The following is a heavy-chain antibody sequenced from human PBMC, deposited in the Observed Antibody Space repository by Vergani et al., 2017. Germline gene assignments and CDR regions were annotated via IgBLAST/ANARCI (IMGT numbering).Heavy chain of an antibody. V-gene: IGHV5-51*01. CDR3: ARLNESSGYYYDYFDY. CDR2: IYPGDSDT. CDR1: GYSFTSYW. J-gene: IGHJ4*02. D-gene: IGHD3-22*01. Sequence: EVQLVQSGAEVKKPGESLKISCKGSGYSFTSYWIGWVRQMPGKGLEWMGIIYPGDSDTRYSPSFQGQVTISADKSISTAYLQWSSLKASDTAMYYCARLNESSGYYYDYFDYWGQGTLVTVSS.